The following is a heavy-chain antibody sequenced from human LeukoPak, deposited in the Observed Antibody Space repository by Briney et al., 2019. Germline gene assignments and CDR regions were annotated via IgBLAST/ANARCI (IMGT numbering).Heavy chain of an antibody. Sequence: ASVKVSCKASGYTFTGYYMHWVRQAPGQGLEWMGWINPNSGGTNYAQKFQGRVTMTRDTSISTAYMELSSLRSEDTAVYYCAREEGYCSGGSCYSGYYFDYWGQGTLVTVSS. D-gene: IGHD2-15*01. V-gene: IGHV1-2*02. CDR1: GYTFTGYY. CDR3: AREEGYCSGGSCYSGYYFDY. J-gene: IGHJ4*02. CDR2: INPNSGGT.